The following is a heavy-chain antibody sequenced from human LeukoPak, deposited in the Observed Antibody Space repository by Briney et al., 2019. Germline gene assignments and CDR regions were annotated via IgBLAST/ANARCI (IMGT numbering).Heavy chain of an antibody. CDR3: AREKSNYDILTGYYKGPRYYYGMDV. J-gene: IGHJ6*04. D-gene: IGHD3-9*01. CDR2: INPSGDST. Sequence: ASVKVSCKASGYTFTSYYMHWVRQAPGQGLEWMGIINPSGDSTSYAQKFQGRVTMTRDTSTSTVYMELSSLRSEDTAVYYCAREKSNYDILTGYYKGPRYYYGMDVWGKRTTVTVSS. CDR1: GYTFTSYY. V-gene: IGHV1-46*01.